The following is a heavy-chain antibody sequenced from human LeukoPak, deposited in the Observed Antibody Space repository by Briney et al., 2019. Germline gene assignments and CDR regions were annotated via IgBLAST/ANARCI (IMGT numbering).Heavy chain of an antibody. CDR3: ARADEITSGATGGAFDI. J-gene: IGHJ3*02. CDR2: ISAYNGNT. Sequence: ASVKVSCKASGYTFTGYGISWVRQAPGQGLEWMGWISAYNGNTNYAQKLQGRVTMTTDTSASTAYMELRSLRSDDTAVYYCARADEITSGATGGAFDIWGQGTMVTVSS. V-gene: IGHV1-18*01. D-gene: IGHD1-26*01. CDR1: GYTFTGYG.